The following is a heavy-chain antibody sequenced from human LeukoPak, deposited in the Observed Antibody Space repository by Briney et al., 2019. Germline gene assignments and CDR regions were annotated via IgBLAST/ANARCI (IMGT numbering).Heavy chain of an antibody. V-gene: IGHV1-46*01. CDR3: ARDPRGSVIGYYYYYYMDV. CDR1: GYTFTSYY. J-gene: IGHJ6*03. CDR2: INPSGGST. Sequence: ASVKVSCKASGYTFTSYYMRWVRQAPGQGLEWMGIINPSGGSTSYAQKFQGRVTMTRDMSTSTVYMELSSLRSEDTAVYYCARDPRGSVIGYYYYYYMDVWGKGTTVTVSS. D-gene: IGHD3-10*01.